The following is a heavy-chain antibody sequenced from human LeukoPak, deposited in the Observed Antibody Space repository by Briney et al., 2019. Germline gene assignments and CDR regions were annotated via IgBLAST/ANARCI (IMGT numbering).Heavy chain of an antibody. V-gene: IGHV1-18*04. CDR1: GYTFTGYY. Sequence: ASVKVSCKASGYTFTGYYMHWVRQAPGQGLEWMGWISAYNGNTNYAQKLQGRVTMTTDTSTSTAYMELRSLRSDDTAVYYCARGYYYDSSGYPDYWGQGTLVTVSS. CDR2: ISAYNGNT. D-gene: IGHD3-22*01. J-gene: IGHJ4*02. CDR3: ARGYYYDSSGYPDY.